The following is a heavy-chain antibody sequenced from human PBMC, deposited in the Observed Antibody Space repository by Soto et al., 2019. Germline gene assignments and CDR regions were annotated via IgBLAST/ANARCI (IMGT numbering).Heavy chain of an antibody. V-gene: IGHV4-59*12. CDR1: GGSIRSYY. CDR2: IYDSGST. J-gene: IGHJ4*02. CDR3: AREDDFLTGYIAY. D-gene: IGHD3-9*01. Sequence: SETLSLTCTVSGGSIRSYYWSWIRQPPGKGLELIGYIYDSGSTNYNPSPKSRVTISVDTSKNQVSLKVRSVTATDTAVYYCAREDDFLTGYIAYWGQGILVTVSS.